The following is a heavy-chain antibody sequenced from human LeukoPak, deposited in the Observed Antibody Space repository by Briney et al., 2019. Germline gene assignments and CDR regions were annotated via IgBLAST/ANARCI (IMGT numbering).Heavy chain of an antibody. CDR2: MRQDGSDK. CDR1: GFRSITAG. CDR3: VAYKFLLSWSAFDF. D-gene: IGHD6-13*01. J-gene: IGHJ3*01. Sequence: GGSRGLSVAIPGFRSITAGRTWVGQPPGKGRGGLPDMRQDGSDKYYLDSVRGRFFISGDIVKNSVSLHMNGLSVEDTAVYYCVAYKFLLSWSAFDFWGRGTMVTVSS. V-gene: IGHV3-7*01.